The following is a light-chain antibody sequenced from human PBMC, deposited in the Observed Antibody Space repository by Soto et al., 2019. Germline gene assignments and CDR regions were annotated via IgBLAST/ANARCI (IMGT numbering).Light chain of an antibody. CDR1: QSVISSY. CDR3: QHYDSLPIT. Sequence: EIVLTQSPCSLSLSPGERATLSCRASQSVISSYLAWYQQKPGQPPRLLIYGASSRATGIPDRFSGSGSGTDFTLTISRLEPEDFAVFYCQHYDSLPITFGQGTRLEIK. V-gene: IGKV3-20*01. CDR2: GAS. J-gene: IGKJ5*01.